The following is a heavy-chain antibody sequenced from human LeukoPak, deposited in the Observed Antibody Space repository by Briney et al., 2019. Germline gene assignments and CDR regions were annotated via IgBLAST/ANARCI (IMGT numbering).Heavy chain of an antibody. CDR3: AKTDYDSSGYRGMDY. Sequence: GGSLRLSCAASGFTFSSYGMHWVRQAPGKGLEGVAFIRYDGSNKYYADSVKGRFTISRDNSKNTLYLQMNSLRAEDTAVYYCAKTDYDSSGYRGMDYWGQGTLVTVSS. D-gene: IGHD3-22*01. CDR1: GFTFSSYG. V-gene: IGHV3-30*02. J-gene: IGHJ4*02. CDR2: IRYDGSNK.